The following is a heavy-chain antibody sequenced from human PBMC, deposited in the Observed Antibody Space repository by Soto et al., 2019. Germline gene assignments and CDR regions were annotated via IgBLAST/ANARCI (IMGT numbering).Heavy chain of an antibody. Sequence: PGGSLRLSCAASGFTFSNAWMSWVRQAPGKGLEWVGRIKSKTDGGTTDYAAPVKGRFTISRDDSKNTLYLQMNSLKTEDTAVYYRTTALSLSGLFDVFDYWGPGTLVTVSS. CDR1: GFTFSNAW. J-gene: IGHJ4*02. CDR2: IKSKTDGGTT. D-gene: IGHD3-9*01. CDR3: TTALSLSGLFDVFDY. V-gene: IGHV3-15*01.